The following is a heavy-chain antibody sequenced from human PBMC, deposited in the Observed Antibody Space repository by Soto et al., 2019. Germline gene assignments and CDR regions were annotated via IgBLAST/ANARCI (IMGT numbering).Heavy chain of an antibody. V-gene: IGHV3-23*01. J-gene: IGHJ5*02. Sequence: GGSLRLSCAASGFTFSSYAMSWVRQAPGKGLEWVSAISGSGGSTYYADSVKGRFTISRDNSKNPLYLQMNSLRAEDTAFYYCAKGARELWLPSDWFDPWGQGTQVTVSS. D-gene: IGHD5-18*01. CDR2: ISGSGGST. CDR1: GFTFSSYA. CDR3: AKGARELWLPSDWFDP.